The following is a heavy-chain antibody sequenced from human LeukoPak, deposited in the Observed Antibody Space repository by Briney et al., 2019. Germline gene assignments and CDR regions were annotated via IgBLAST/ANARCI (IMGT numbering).Heavy chain of an antibody. Sequence: SETLSLTCTVSGGSIRSSHWSWIRQPAGKGLEWIAIIYNSGGTNYNPSLKSRVTISRDTSKNQFSLTLTSVTAADTAVYYCASDLTVPPYNWFDPWGQGTLVTVSS. J-gene: IGHJ5*02. CDR2: IYNSGGT. D-gene: IGHD7-27*01. V-gene: IGHV4-4*07. CDR1: GGSIRSSH. CDR3: ASDLTVPPYNWFDP.